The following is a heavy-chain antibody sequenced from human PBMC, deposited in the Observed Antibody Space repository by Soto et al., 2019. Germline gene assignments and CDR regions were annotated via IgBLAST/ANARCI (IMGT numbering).Heavy chain of an antibody. V-gene: IGHV1-8*01. CDR3: ARGFGEFPYYYYYYGMDV. CDR2: MNPNSGNT. Sequence: GASVKVSCKASGYTFTSYDINWVRQATGQGLEWMGWMNPNSGNTGYAQKFQGRVTTTRNTSISTAYMELSSLRSEDTAVYYCARGFGEFPYYYYYYGMDVWGQGTTVTVSS. J-gene: IGHJ6*02. D-gene: IGHD3-10*01. CDR1: GYTFTSYD.